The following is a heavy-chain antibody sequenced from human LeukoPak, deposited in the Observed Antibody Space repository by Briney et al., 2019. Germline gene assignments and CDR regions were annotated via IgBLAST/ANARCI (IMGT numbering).Heavy chain of an antibody. J-gene: IGHJ4*02. CDR1: GFTFSSYA. V-gene: IGHV3-23*01. CDR3: AKVIRGPYSHGDYDY. D-gene: IGHD5-18*01. CDR2: ISGSGGST. Sequence: PGGSLRLSCAASGFTFSSYAMSWVRQAPGKGLEWVSAISGSGGSTYYADSVKGRFTISRDNSKNTLYLQMNSLRAEDTAVYYCAKVIRGPYSHGDYDYWGQGTLVTVSS.